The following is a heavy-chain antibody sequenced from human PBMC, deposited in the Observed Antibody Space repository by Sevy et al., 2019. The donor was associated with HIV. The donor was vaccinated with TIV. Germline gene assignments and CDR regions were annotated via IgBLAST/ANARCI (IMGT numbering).Heavy chain of an antibody. CDR2: KESGGQT. CDR1: GFSVSSYY. CDR3: ARMTSTWSIDS. J-gene: IGHJ4*02. V-gene: IGHV3-53*01. Sequence: GRSLKISCAASGFSVSSYYMGWVRQAPGKGLEWVSTKESGGQTYYADSVRGRITIARDESANNLFLQLNNLRAEDTGVYYCARMTSTWSIDSWGQGTLVTVSS.